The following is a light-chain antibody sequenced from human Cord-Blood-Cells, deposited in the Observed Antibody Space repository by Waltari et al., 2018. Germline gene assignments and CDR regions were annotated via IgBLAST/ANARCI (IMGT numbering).Light chain of an antibody. CDR2: HDS. CDR3: HAWDSSIPYV. V-gene: IGLV3-1*01. J-gene: IGLJ1*01. Sequence: SYDLTQPPSVSVSPGQTASITCYGDKLGDKYACWYQQKPGQSPVLVIYHDSNRPSGIPERFSGAITGNTATLTISGTQAMDEADYYCHAWDSSIPYVFGTGTKVNVL. CDR1: KLGDKY.